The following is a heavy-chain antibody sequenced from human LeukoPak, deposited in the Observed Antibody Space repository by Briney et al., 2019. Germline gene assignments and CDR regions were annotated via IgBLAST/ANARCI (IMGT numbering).Heavy chain of an antibody. D-gene: IGHD6-13*01. Sequence: GGSLRLSCAASGFTFSDYTMHWVRQAPGKVLEWVAVISYDGSQKYYADSVKGRFTISGDNSKNTLFLQMNSLRAEDTAIYYCVEAYSNSWHNFQHWGQGTLVTVSS. CDR2: ISYDGSQK. J-gene: IGHJ1*01. CDR1: GFTFSDYT. V-gene: IGHV3-30-3*01. CDR3: VEAYSNSWHNFQH.